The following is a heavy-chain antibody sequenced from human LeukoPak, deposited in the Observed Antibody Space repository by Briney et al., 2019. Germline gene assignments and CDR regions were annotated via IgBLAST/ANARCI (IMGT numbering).Heavy chain of an antibody. CDR1: GFTLSDYY. CDR3: ARDYDFWSGYYTGYFDY. V-gene: IGHV3-11*04. D-gene: IGHD3-3*01. CDR2: LSSSGTTI. Sequence: GGSLRLSCAASGFTLSDYYMSWIRQAPGKGLEWVSYLSSSGTTIYYADSVKGRFTISRDNAKNSLYLQMNSLRAEDTTVYYCARDYDFWSGYYTGYFDYWGQGTLVTVSS. J-gene: IGHJ4*02.